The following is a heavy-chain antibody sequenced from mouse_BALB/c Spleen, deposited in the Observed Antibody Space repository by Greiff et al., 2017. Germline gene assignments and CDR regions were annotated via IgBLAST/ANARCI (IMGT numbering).Heavy chain of an antibody. V-gene: IGHV5-6*01. Sequence: EVQLVESGGDLVKPGGSLKLSCAASGFTFSSYGMSWVRQTPDKRLEWVATISSGGSYTCYPDSVKGRFTISRDNAKNTLYLQMSSLKSEDTAMYYWARQGYCYGSSSWYFDVWGAGTTVTVSS. J-gene: IGHJ1*01. CDR1: GFTFSSYG. D-gene: IGHD1-1*01. CDR2: ISSGGSYT. CDR3: ARQGYCYGSSSWYFDV.